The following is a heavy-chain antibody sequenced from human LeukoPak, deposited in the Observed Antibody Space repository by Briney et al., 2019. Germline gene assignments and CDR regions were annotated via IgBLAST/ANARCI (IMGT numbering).Heavy chain of an antibody. Sequence: AGGSLRLSCAASGFTFDDYAMHWVRQGPGKGVEWVSLFSGDGGSTYYADSVKGRFTISRDKSKNSMYLQMNSLRTEDTAFYYCARKHLESSSSYLPFDYWGQGTLVTVSS. J-gene: IGHJ4*02. V-gene: IGHV3-43*02. D-gene: IGHD6-13*01. CDR2: FSGDGGST. CDR3: ARKHLESSSSYLPFDY. CDR1: GFTFDDYA.